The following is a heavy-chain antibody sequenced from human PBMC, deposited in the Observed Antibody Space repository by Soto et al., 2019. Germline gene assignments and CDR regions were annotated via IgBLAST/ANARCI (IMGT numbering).Heavy chain of an antibody. V-gene: IGHV3-30-3*01. CDR1: GFTFSTYA. CDR2: ISYDGSVK. D-gene: IGHD5-18*01. J-gene: IGHJ4*02. Sequence: QVQLVESGGGVVQPGRSLRLSCAASGFTFSTYAMHWVRQGPGKGLEWVAVISYDGSVKYYADSVKGRLTISKDNSKKPLYLRMNSLRSEDPAVYYCAGSPLWGNFDYWGQGTVVTVSS. CDR3: AGSPLWGNFDY.